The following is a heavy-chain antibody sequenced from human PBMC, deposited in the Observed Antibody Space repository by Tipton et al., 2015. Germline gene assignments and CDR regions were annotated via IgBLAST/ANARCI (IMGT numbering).Heavy chain of an antibody. CDR3: AGPRGMPAIFGLPWDYYFDY. J-gene: IGHJ4*02. D-gene: IGHD3-3*01. CDR1: GYSISSGYY. CDR2: IFHRGDT. V-gene: IGHV4-38-2*01. Sequence: TLSLTCDVSGYSISSGYYWGWIRQPPGKGLEWIGSIFHRGDTNYNPSLKSRVTISVDTSKTQFSLKMSSVTASDTAVYYCAGPRGMPAIFGLPWDYYFDYWGQGALVTVSS.